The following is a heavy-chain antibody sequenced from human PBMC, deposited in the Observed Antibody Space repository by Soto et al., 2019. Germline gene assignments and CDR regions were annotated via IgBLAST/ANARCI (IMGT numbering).Heavy chain of an antibody. CDR3: ARQKGYYDFWSGPRRYYYYYGMDV. Sequence: YWSWIRQPPGKGLEWIGEINHSGSTNYNPSLKSRVTISVDTSKNQFSLKLSSVTAADTAVYYCARQKGYYDFWSGPRRYYYYYGMDVWGQGTTVTVSS. V-gene: IGHV4-34*01. J-gene: IGHJ6*02. CDR2: INHSGST. D-gene: IGHD3-3*01. CDR1: Y.